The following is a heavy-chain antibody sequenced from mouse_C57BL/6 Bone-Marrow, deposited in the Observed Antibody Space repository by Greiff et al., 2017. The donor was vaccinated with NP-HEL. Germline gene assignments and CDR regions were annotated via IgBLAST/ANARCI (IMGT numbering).Heavy chain of an antibody. Sequence: EVQLVESGGGLVQPKGSLKLSCAASGFSFNTYAMNWVRQAPGKGLEWVARIRSKSNNYATYYADSVKDRFTISRDDSESMLYLQMNNLKTEDTAMYYCVRHAAITTVVAPGYFDVWGTGTTVTVSS. D-gene: IGHD1-1*01. CDR3: VRHAAITTVVAPGYFDV. CDR1: GFSFNTYA. CDR2: IRSKSNNYAT. V-gene: IGHV10-1*01. J-gene: IGHJ1*03.